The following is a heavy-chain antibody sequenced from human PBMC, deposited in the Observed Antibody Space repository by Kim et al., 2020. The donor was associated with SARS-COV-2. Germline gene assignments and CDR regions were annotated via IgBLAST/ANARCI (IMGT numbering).Heavy chain of an antibody. J-gene: IGHJ5*02. CDR1: GGSINNYY. CDR3: ARDRGIHPYNWFDP. CDR2: IYTSGST. Sequence: SETLSLTCTVSGGSINNYYWSWIRQPAGKGLEWIGRIYTSGSTNYNPSLKSRVTMSVDTSKNQFSLKLSSVTAADTAVYYCARDRGIHPYNWFDPWGQGTLVTVSS. D-gene: IGHD1-20*01. V-gene: IGHV4-4*07.